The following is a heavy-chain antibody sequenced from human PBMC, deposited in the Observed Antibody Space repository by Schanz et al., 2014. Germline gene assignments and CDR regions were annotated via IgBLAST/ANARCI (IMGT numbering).Heavy chain of an antibody. V-gene: IGHV3-23*01. CDR1: GFTFNSYA. CDR2: ISHSGGSK. Sequence: DVQLLESGGGLVQPGGSLRLSCAASGFTFNSYAMTWVRQAPGKGLEWVSSISHSGGSKYYADSVKGRFTISRDNSENTLYLQMNSLSADDTAVFYCAKGMGYCSGGTCYDCYYYGLDVWDKGTTVTVSS. J-gene: IGHJ6*04. CDR3: AKGMGYCSGGTCYDCYYYGLDV. D-gene: IGHD2-15*01.